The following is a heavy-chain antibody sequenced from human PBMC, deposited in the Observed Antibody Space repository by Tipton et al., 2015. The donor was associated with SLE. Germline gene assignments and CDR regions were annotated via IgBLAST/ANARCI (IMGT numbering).Heavy chain of an antibody. D-gene: IGHD2-2*02. CDR3: ARVGLVAPAAISSGVDY. V-gene: IGHV4-39*07. CDR2: IYYSGST. J-gene: IGHJ4*02. Sequence: TLSLTCTVSGGSMSTYYWGWIRQPPGKGLEWIGSIYYSGSTYYNPSLKSRVTISVDTSKNQFSLNLSSVTAADTAVYYCARVGLVAPAAISSGVDYWGQGTLVTVSS. CDR1: GGSMSTYY.